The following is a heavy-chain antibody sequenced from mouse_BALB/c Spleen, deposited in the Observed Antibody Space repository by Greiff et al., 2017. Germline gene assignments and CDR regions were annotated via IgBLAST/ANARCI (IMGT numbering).Heavy chain of an antibody. Sequence: VQRVESGAELVKPGASVKLSCKASGYTFTSYYMYWVKQRPGQGLEWIGEINPSNGGTNFNEKFKSKATLTVDKSSSTAYMQLSSLTSEDSAVYYCTRRSIYYDYDGFAYWGQGTLVTVSA. D-gene: IGHD2-4*01. CDR1: GYTFTSYY. V-gene: IGHV1S81*02. J-gene: IGHJ3*01. CDR2: INPSNGGT. CDR3: TRRSIYYDYDGFAY.